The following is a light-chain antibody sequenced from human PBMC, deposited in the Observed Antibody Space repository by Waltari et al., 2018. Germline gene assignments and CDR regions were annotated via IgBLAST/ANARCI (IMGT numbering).Light chain of an antibody. CDR2: DAS. Sequence: EIVLTQSPGTLALSPGERATLSCRASQSVGRALAWYQQKPGQAPRLLLYDASSRATGISDRFSGSGSGTDFSLTISRVEPEDFAVYFCQMYVRLPVTFGQGTKVEIK. CDR3: QMYVRLPVT. V-gene: IGKV3-20*01. CDR1: QSVGRA. J-gene: IGKJ1*01.